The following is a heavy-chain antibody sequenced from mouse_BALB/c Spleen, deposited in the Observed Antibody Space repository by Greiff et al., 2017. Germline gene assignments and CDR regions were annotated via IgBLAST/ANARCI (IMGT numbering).Heavy chain of an antibody. CDR2: INPSTGYT. CDR1: GYTFPSYW. Sequence: VQLQQSGAELAKPGASVKMSCKASGYTFPSYWMHWVKQRPGQGLEWIGYINPSTGYTEYTQKFKDKATLTADKSSSTAYMQLSSLTSEDSAVYYCARGEGYLAWFAYWGQGTLVTVSA. J-gene: IGHJ3*01. V-gene: IGHV1-7*01. CDR3: ARGEGYLAWFAY. D-gene: IGHD2-2*01.